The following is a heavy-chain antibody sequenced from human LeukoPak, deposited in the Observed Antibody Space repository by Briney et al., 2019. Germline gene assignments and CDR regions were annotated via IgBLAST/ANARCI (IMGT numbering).Heavy chain of an antibody. CDR1: GFSLSTSGVG. CDR3: ARRRSSTWYFDF. CDR2: IYWDDDK. Sequence: SGPTLVQPTQPLTLTCTFSGFSLSTSGVGVGWIRHPPVKALEWLALIYWDDDKRYSPSLKSRLTITKDTSKNQVVLIMTNMDPVDTATYYCARRRSSTWYFDFWGQGTLLTVSS. D-gene: IGHD6-13*01. V-gene: IGHV2-5*02. J-gene: IGHJ4*02.